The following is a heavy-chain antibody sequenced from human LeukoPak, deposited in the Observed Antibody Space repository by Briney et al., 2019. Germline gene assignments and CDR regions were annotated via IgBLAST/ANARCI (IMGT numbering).Heavy chain of an antibody. CDR3: AKGSHGYSSSSADY. J-gene: IGHJ4*01. V-gene: IGHV3-23*01. CDR1: GCTFSSYA. CDR2: ISGSGVNT. D-gene: IGHD6-6*01. Sequence: PGGSLRLSCAASGCTFSSYAMNWVRQAPGRGLEWVSVISGSGVNTYYADSVKGRFTISRDNSKNTLYLQINSLRVDDTAVYSCAKGSHGYSSSSADYWGQGTLVTVSS.